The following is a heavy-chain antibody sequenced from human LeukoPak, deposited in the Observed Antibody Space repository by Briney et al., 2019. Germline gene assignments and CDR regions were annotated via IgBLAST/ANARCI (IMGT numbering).Heavy chain of an antibody. CDR2: IKQDGSEK. V-gene: IGHV3-7*01. CDR3: ARDLPSGYYDFWSGYYTGGGFDY. CDR1: GFTFSSYW. D-gene: IGHD3-3*01. J-gene: IGHJ4*02. Sequence: GGSLRLSCAASGFTFSSYWMSWVRQAPGKGLEWVANIKQDGSEKYYVDSVKGRFTISRGNAKNSLYLQMNSLRAEDTAVYYCARDLPSGYYDFWSGYYTGGGFDYWGQGTLVTVSS.